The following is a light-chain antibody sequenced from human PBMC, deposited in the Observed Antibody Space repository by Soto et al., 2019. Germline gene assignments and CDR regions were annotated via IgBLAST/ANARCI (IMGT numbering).Light chain of an antibody. CDR2: GAS. Sequence: EIVLTQSPGTLSLSPGERATLSCRASQSVSSSYLAWYQQKPGQAPRLLIYGASNGAAGFPDRFSGSGSGTDFTLTISRREPEDFAVYFCQQYGSAPPTFGQGTKVEIK. CDR3: QQYGSAPPT. J-gene: IGKJ1*01. CDR1: QSVSSSY. V-gene: IGKV3-20*01.